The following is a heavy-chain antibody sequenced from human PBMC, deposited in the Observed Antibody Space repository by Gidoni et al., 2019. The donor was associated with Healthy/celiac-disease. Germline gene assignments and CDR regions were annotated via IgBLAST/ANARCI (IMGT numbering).Heavy chain of an antibody. CDR1: GFTFSSSG. CDR2: IWYDGSNK. CDR3: ARDYGDYTGDYYYYYMDV. V-gene: IGHV3-33*01. Sequence: QVQLVESGGGVVQPVRSLRLSCAASGFTFSSSGMHGVRQAPCQGLAGGAVIWYDGSNKYYADSVKGRFTISRDNSKNTLYLQRNSLRAEDTAVYYCARDYGDYTGDYYYYYMDVWGKGTTVTVSS. J-gene: IGHJ6*03. D-gene: IGHD4-4*01.